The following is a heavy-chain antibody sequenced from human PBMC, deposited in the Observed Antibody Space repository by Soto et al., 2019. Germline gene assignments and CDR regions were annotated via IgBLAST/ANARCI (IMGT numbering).Heavy chain of an antibody. CDR2: ISGSGGST. J-gene: IGHJ4*02. Sequence: LRLSCAASGFTFSIFAMSWVRQSPGKGLEWVSTISGSGGSTYYADAVKGRFTISRDNSMGTLYLQMKSLRVEDTAIYYCAKEVSLGSTVDLGYWGQGALVTVSS. V-gene: IGHV3-23*01. CDR1: GFTFSIFA. CDR3: AKEVSLGSTVDLGY. D-gene: IGHD7-27*01.